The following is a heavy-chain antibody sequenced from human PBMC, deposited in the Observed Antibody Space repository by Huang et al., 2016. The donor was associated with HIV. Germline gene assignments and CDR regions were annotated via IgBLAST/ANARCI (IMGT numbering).Heavy chain of an antibody. J-gene: IGHJ4*02. Sequence: QVQLVQSGAEVKKPGASVKVSCKASGYTFTGYYMHWVRQAPGQGLEWMGWSNPNSGGTNYAQKFQGRVTMTRDTSISTVYMELSRLRSDGTAVYYCARECYYDSSGYCFDYWGQGTLVTVSS. CDR2: SNPNSGGT. V-gene: IGHV1-2*02. CDR1: GYTFTGYY. D-gene: IGHD3-22*01. CDR3: ARECYYDSSGYCFDY.